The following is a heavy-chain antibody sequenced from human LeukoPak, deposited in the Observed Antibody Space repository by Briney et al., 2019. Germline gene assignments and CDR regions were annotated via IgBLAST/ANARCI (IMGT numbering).Heavy chain of an antibody. CDR2: IYHSGTS. CDR3: ARGEGANPTDY. V-gene: IGHV4-59*12. J-gene: IGHJ4*02. Sequence: SETLSLTCTVSSASISTYYWSWIRQPPGKGLEWIGYIYHSGTSNYNPSLKSRVTMSVDTSKNQFSLKLSSVTAADTAVYYCARGEGANPTDYWGQGTLVTVSS. D-gene: IGHD1-26*01. CDR1: SASISTYY.